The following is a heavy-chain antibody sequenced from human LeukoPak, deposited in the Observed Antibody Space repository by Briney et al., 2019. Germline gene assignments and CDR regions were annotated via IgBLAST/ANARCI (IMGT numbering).Heavy chain of an antibody. J-gene: IGHJ4*02. D-gene: IGHD3-3*01. Sequence: GGSLTLSCAASGFTFSSYGMHWVRQAPGKGLEWVALISYDGSNKYYADSVKGRFTISRDNSKNTVYLQMNSLRAEDTAVYYCANEVTTIFGVVYFDYWGQGTLVTVSS. CDR2: ISYDGSNK. CDR1: GFTFSSYG. CDR3: ANEVTTIFGVVYFDY. V-gene: IGHV3-30*18.